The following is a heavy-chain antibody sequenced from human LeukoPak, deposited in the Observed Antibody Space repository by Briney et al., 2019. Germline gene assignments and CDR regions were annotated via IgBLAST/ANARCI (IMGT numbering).Heavy chain of an antibody. CDR1: GFTFSNYG. CDR3: AKPEKQSQYYFYYMDL. V-gene: IGHV3-30*02. D-gene: IGHD1-14*01. Sequence: PGGSLRLSCAASGFTFSNYGIHWVRQAPGKGLEWVAFIRYDGSNKYYADSVKGRSTISRDNFRNTLYLQMNSLRPEDTAVYYCAKPEKQSQYYFYYMDLWGKGTTVTISS. CDR2: IRYDGSNK. J-gene: IGHJ6*03.